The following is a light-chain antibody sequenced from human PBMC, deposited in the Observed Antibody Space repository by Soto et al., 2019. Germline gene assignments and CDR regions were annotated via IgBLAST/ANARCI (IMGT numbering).Light chain of an antibody. Sequence: EIVMTQSPATLSVSPGERATLSCRASQSVSSNLAWYQQKPGQAPRLLIYDASTRATGIPARSSGSGSGTDFTLTFISLEPEEFAVYYCQXRSNGVTXGGGTKV. J-gene: IGKJ4*01. CDR3: QXRSNGVT. V-gene: IGKV3-11*01. CDR2: DAS. CDR1: QSVSSN.